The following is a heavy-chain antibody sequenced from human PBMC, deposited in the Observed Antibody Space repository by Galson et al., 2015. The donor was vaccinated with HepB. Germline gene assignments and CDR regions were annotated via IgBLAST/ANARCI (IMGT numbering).Heavy chain of an antibody. D-gene: IGHD3-9*01. Sequence: ALRLSCAASGFTFSGDSMNWVRQAPGKGLEWVSSIGRNIYYADSVKGRFTTSRDNAKNSLYLQMNSLRAEDTAVYYCARGAILTGYLTWYFDLWGRGTLVTVSS. J-gene: IGHJ2*01. CDR3: ARGAILTGYLTWYFDL. CDR1: GFTFSGDS. V-gene: IGHV3-21*01. CDR2: IGRNI.